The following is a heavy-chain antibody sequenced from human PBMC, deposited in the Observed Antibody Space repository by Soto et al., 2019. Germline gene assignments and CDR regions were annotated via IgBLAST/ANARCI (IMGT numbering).Heavy chain of an antibody. Sequence: EVQLVESGGGLVQPGGSLRLSCAASGFTFSSYWMHWVRQAPVKGLVWVSRINSDGSSTSYADSVKGRFTISRDNAKNTLYLQVNSLRAEDTAVYYCARVGEGNSSSWYPDFDYWGQGTLVTVSS. CDR2: INSDGSST. CDR1: GFTFSSYW. J-gene: IGHJ4*02. D-gene: IGHD6-13*01. CDR3: ARVGEGNSSSWYPDFDY. V-gene: IGHV3-74*01.